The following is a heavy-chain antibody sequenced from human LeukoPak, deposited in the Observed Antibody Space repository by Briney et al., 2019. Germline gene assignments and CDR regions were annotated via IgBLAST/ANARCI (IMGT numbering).Heavy chain of an antibody. D-gene: IGHD3-16*01. V-gene: IGHV4-59*01. CDR1: GGSISSYY. Sequence: SETLSPTCTVSGGSISSYYWSWIRQPPGKGLEWIGYIYYSGSTNYNPSLKSRVTISVDTSKNQFSLKLSSVTAADTAVYYCARGLGGVDYWGQGTLVTVSS. J-gene: IGHJ4*02. CDR2: IYYSGST. CDR3: ARGLGGVDY.